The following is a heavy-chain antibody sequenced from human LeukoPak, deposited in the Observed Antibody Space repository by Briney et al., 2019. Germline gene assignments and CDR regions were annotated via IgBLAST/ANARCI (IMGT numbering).Heavy chain of an antibody. CDR3: AKSGVVPAADDYYYYYMDV. V-gene: IGHV3-23*01. D-gene: IGHD2-2*01. CDR1: GSTFSSYA. Sequence: GGSLRLSCAASGSTFSSYAMSWVRQAPGKGLEWVSAISGSGGSTYYADSVKGRFTISRDNSKNTLYLQMDSLRAEDTAVYYCAKSGVVPAADDYYYYYMDVWGKGTTVTVSS. J-gene: IGHJ6*03. CDR2: ISGSGGST.